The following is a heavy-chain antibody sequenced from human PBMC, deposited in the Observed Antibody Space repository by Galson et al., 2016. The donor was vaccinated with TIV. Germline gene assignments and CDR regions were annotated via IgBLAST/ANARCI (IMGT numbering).Heavy chain of an antibody. CDR2: INPATGDT. V-gene: IGHV1-2*02. CDR1: GYTFTDFY. CDR3: APNDEVSLNPHFHY. Sequence: SVKVSCKASGYTFTDFYIHWVRQAPGHGLEWLGWINPATGDTIYAQAFEGRVTMTRDTSITTAYMELRRLRSDDTAVYFCAPNDEVSLNPHFHYWGQGTLVTVSS. D-gene: IGHD1-1*01. J-gene: IGHJ4*02.